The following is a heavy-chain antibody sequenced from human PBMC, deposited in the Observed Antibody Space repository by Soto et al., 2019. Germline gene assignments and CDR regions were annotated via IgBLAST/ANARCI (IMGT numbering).Heavy chain of an antibody. CDR1: GGTFSSYA. Sequence: SVKFSCTSSGGTFSSYAISWVRQAPGQGLEWIGGIIPIFGTANYAQKFQGRVTITADKSTSTAYMELSSLRSEDTAVYYSALESSGDSYYVDHWGQGALVTV. V-gene: IGHV1-69*06. CDR2: IIPIFGTA. CDR3: ALESSGDSYYVDH. J-gene: IGHJ4*02. D-gene: IGHD2-21*02.